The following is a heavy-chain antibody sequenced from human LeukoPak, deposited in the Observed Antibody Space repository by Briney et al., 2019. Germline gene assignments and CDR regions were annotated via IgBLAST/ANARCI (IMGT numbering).Heavy chain of an antibody. CDR1: GGSFSGYY. CDR2: LNHSGST. V-gene: IGHV4-34*01. Sequence: SETLSLTCAVYGGSFSGYYWSWIRQPPGKGLEWIGELNHSGSTNYNPSLKSRVTISVDTSKNQFSLKLSSVTAADTAVHYCARVPKGYCSSTSCYNRYYYGMDVWGIGTTVTVSS. J-gene: IGHJ6*04. D-gene: IGHD2-2*02. CDR3: ARVPKGYCSSTSCYNRYYYGMDV.